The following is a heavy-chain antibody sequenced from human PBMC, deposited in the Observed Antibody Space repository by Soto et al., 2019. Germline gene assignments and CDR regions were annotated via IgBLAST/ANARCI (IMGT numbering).Heavy chain of an antibody. J-gene: IGHJ3*02. CDR3: AKIVGGGSHHDAFDI. V-gene: IGHV3-23*01. Sequence: EAQLLESGGGLVEPGGSLRLSCAASGFTFRSYAMTWVRQAPGKGMEWVSYTGGGGVSTYYADSVKGRFTSSRDDSKNTLYLQINSLRAEDTALYYCAKIVGGGSHHDAFDIWGQGTMVTVSS. CDR2: TGGGGVST. CDR1: GFTFRSYA. D-gene: IGHD2-15*01.